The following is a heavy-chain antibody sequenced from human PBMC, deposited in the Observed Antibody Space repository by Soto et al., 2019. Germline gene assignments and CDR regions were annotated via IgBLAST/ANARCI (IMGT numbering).Heavy chain of an antibody. D-gene: IGHD3-22*01. V-gene: IGHV3-30*04. J-gene: IGHJ6*02. CDR2: ISFDGTNK. CDR3: GRERIPMIMGGMSLLDV. Sequence: QVQLVESGGGVVQPERSQRLSCTASKFTFASYVMHWVRQAPGEGLEWVALISFDGTNKYYADSVKGRSTISRNNSKTARYWQMTGRGPEDTVLYYAGRERIPMIMGGMSLLDVWAQGPRSPSP. CDR1: KFTFASYV.